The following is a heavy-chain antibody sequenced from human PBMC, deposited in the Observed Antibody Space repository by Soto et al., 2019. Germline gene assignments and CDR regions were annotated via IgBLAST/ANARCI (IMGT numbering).Heavy chain of an antibody. Sequence: SETLSLTCAVYGGSFSGYYWSWIRQPPGKGLEWIGEINHSGSTNYNPSLQSRVTISVDTSKNQFSLKLSSVPAADTAVYYCARRVHYDDSSGDYYYGMDVWGQGTRVTVSS. D-gene: IGHD3-22*01. CDR1: GGSFSGYY. CDR3: ARRVHYDDSSGDYYYGMDV. J-gene: IGHJ6*02. V-gene: IGHV4-34*01. CDR2: INHSGST.